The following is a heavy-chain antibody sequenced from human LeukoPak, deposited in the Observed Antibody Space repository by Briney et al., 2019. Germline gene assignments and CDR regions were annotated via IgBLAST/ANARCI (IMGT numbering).Heavy chain of an antibody. Sequence: GGSLRLSCAASGFTFSSYSMNWVRQAPGKGLEWVSSTSSSSSYIYYADSVKGRFTISRDNAKNSLYLQMNSLRAEDTAVYYCARGGFSGYDREAFDIWGQGTLITVSS. D-gene: IGHD5-12*01. CDR1: GFTFSSYS. CDR3: ARGGFSGYDREAFDI. J-gene: IGHJ3*02. CDR2: TSSSSSYI. V-gene: IGHV3-21*01.